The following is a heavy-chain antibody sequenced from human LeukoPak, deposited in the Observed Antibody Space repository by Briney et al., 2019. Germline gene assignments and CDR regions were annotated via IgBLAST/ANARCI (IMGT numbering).Heavy chain of an antibody. J-gene: IGHJ4*02. CDR3: ASPAGYCSSTSCYDVRYFDY. D-gene: IGHD2-2*01. Sequence: SVKVSCKASGGTFSSYAISWVRQAPGQGLEWMGGIIPIFGTANYAQKFQGRVTITTDESTSTAYMELSSLRSEDTAVYYCASPAGYCSSTSCYDVRYFDYWGQGTLVTVSS. CDR1: GGTFSSYA. CDR2: IIPIFGTA. V-gene: IGHV1-69*05.